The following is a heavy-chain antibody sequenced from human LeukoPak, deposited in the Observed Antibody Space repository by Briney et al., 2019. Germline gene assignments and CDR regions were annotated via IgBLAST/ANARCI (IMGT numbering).Heavy chain of an antibody. J-gene: IGHJ4*02. CDR3: ARDTYGGDC. Sequence: SETLSLTCTVSGGSISNYYWSWIRQPPGKGLEWIGYIYYSGSTNYNPSLKSRVAMSVDTSKNQISLKLSSVTAADTAVYYCARDTYGGDCWGQGTLVTVSS. V-gene: IGHV4-59*01. D-gene: IGHD4-23*01. CDR2: IYYSGST. CDR1: GGSISNYY.